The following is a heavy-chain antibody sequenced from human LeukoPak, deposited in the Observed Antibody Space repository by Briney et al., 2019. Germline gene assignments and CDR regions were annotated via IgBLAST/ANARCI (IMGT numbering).Heavy chain of an antibody. CDR2: IYSGGST. J-gene: IGHJ4*02. V-gene: IGHV3-53*01. D-gene: IGHD6-13*01. CDR3: ARNAPEGYSSSWYGVLYYFDY. CDR1: GFTVSSNY. Sequence: LAGGSLRLSCAASGFTVSSNYMSWVRQAPGKGLEWVSVIYSGGSTYYADSVKGRFTISRDNSKNTLCLQMNSLRAEDTAVYYCARNAPEGYSSSWYGVLYYFDYWGQGTLVTVSS.